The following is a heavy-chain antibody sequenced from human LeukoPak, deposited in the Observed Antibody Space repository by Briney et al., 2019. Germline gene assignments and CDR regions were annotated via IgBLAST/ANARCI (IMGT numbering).Heavy chain of an antibody. CDR1: GVSISNSSYY. D-gene: IGHD6-19*01. CDR3: ARGYSSYDY. J-gene: IGHJ4*02. Sequence: SETLSLTCIVSGVSISNSSYYWSWIRQPPGKGLEWIGEINHSGSTNYNPSLKSRVTISVDTSKNQFSLKLSSVTAADTAVYYCARGYSSYDYWGQGTLVTVSS. CDR2: INHSGST. V-gene: IGHV4-39*07.